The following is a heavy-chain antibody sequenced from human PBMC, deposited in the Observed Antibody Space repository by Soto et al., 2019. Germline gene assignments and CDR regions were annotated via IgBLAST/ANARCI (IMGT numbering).Heavy chain of an antibody. V-gene: IGHV3-30*18. J-gene: IGHJ4*02. Sequence: QVQLVESGGGVVQPGRSLRLSCAASGFSFSNNGMHWVRQAPGKGLEWVAIISYDGSNKYYADSVKGRFTISRDNSKNTLYLQMNSLRVEDTAVYYCAEDRVESGLGEIDYWGQGTLVTVSS. CDR3: AEDRVESGLGEIDY. CDR2: ISYDGSNK. CDR1: GFSFSNNG. D-gene: IGHD3-16*01.